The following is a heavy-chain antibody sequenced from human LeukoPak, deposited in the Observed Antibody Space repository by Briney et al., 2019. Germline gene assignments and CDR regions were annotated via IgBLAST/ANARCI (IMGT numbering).Heavy chain of an antibody. J-gene: IGHJ4*02. D-gene: IGHD1-26*01. CDR1: GFTFDDYA. CDR2: INGDGDTT. CDR3: AKRPPVGSGQGLDY. V-gene: IGHV3-43*02. Sequence: PGGSLRLSCVASGFTFDDYAMHWVRQTPGKGLEWVSLINGDGDTTYYADSVKVRFTIPRDNSKNSLYLQMNSLRTEDAALYYCAKRPPVGSGQGLDYWGQGTLVTVSS.